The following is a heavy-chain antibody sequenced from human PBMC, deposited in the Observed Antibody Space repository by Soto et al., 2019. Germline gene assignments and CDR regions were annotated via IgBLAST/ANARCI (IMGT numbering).Heavy chain of an antibody. Sequence: SETLSLTCTVSGGSISSFYWSWIRQPPGKGLEWIGYIHYSGSTNYNPSLKSRVTISVDTSKNQISLRLSSVTATDMAVYYCARHTRYCSGGSCYNWFDPWGRGTLVTVSS. CDR1: GGSISSFY. V-gene: IGHV4-59*08. J-gene: IGHJ5*02. CDR3: ARHTRYCSGGSCYNWFDP. CDR2: IHYSGST. D-gene: IGHD2-15*01.